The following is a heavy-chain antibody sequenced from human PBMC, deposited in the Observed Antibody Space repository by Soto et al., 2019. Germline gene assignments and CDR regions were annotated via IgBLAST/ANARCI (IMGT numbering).Heavy chain of an antibody. CDR3: ARVERGYCGGDCYSIWFDP. CDR2: ISAYNGNT. J-gene: IGHJ5*02. CDR1: GYTFTSYG. D-gene: IGHD2-21*02. Sequence: ASVKVSCKASGYTFTSYGISWVRQAPGQGLEWMGWISAYNGNTNYAQKLQGRVTMTTDTSTSTAYMELRSLRSDDTAVYYCARVERGYCGGDCYSIWFDPWGQGSLVTVSS. V-gene: IGHV1-18*01.